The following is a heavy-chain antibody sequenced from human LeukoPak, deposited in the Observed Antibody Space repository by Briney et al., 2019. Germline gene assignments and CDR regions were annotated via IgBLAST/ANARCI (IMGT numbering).Heavy chain of an antibody. CDR1: GFTFSSYW. CDR2: IKQDGSEK. Sequence: PGGSLRLSCAASGFTFSSYWMSWVRQAPGKGLEWVANIKQDGSEKYYVDSVKGRFTISRDNAKNSLYLQMNSLRAEDTAVYYCARGRGSGWYRRGGFFDYWGQGTLVTVSS. V-gene: IGHV3-7*01. J-gene: IGHJ4*02. D-gene: IGHD6-19*01. CDR3: ARGRGSGWYRRGGFFDY.